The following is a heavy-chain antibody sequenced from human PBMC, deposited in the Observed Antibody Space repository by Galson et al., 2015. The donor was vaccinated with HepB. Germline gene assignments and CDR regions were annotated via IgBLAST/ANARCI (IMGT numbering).Heavy chain of an antibody. CDR1: GFNFDDYA. CDR2: ISWNSGTI. Sequence: SLRLSCATSGFNFDDYAMHWVRQAPGRGLEWVSHISWNSGTIAYADSVKGRFTISRDNAKNSLYLQMNSLRPEDTAFYYCAKDLARFGGTYGSFDYWGQGDLVTVSS. CDR3: AKDLARFGGTYGSFDY. V-gene: IGHV3-9*01. J-gene: IGHJ4*02. D-gene: IGHD1-26*01.